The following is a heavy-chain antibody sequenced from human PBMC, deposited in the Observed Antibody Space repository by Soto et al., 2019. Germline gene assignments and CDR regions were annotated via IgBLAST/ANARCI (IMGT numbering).Heavy chain of an antibody. V-gene: IGHV1-69*12. CDR1: GGTFSSYA. CDR2: IIPIFGTA. Sequence: QVQLVQSGAEVKKPGSSVKVSCKASGGTFSSYAISWVRQAPGQGLERMGGIIPIFGTANYAQKFQGRITVTAEESKRTGYMEVRSLRAEETGVHYCARDGPTYDSSGYYYDWGQGTLVTVSS. D-gene: IGHD3-22*01. CDR3: ARDGPTYDSSGYYYD. J-gene: IGHJ4*02.